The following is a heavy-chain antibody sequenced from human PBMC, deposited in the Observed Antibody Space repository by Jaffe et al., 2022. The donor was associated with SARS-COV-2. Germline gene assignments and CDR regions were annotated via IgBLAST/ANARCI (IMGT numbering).Heavy chain of an antibody. CDR2: INPNGARGNT. CDR3: ARGEYYSTAYIDF. J-gene: IGHJ4*02. Sequence: QVQLVQSGADVKRPGASVRVSCKASGYTFSTYSMHWVRQAPGEGLEWMGIINPNGARGNTYYAQKFQGRVSFTSDTSTSTFFMELSGLRSEDTAVYYCARGEYYSTAYIDFWGQGTLLTVSS. V-gene: IGHV1-46*01. CDR1: GYTFSTYS. D-gene: IGHD3-10*01.